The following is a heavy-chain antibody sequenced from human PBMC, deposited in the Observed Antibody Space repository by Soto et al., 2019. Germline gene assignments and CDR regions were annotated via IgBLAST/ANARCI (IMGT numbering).Heavy chain of an antibody. CDR2: TYYRGST. Sequence: QVQLQESGPGLVKPSETLSLTCTVSGGSISSYYWSWIRQPPGKGLEWIRYTYYRGSTNYNPSLKSRVTISVDTSKNQFSLKLSSVTAADTAVYYCARGDPLLWFGEKVYYGMDVWGQGTTVTVSS. CDR3: ARGDPLLWFGEKVYYGMDV. J-gene: IGHJ6*02. CDR1: GGSISSYY. V-gene: IGHV4-59*01. D-gene: IGHD3-10*01.